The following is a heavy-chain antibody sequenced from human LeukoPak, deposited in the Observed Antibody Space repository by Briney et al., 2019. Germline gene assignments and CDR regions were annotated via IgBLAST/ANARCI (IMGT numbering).Heavy chain of an antibody. V-gene: IGHV1-2*02. Sequence: ASVKVSCKPSAYTFPGKSFHWVRQAPGQGLEWMGWINPNSGDTEYSQTFQGRVTMTWDTSISTAYMQLSSLRSDDTAIYYCATSVIVPWGTLGWLDPWGQGILVTVSS. J-gene: IGHJ5*02. CDR3: ATSVIVPWGTLGWLDP. CDR2: INPNSGDT. D-gene: IGHD2-15*01. CDR1: AYTFPGKS.